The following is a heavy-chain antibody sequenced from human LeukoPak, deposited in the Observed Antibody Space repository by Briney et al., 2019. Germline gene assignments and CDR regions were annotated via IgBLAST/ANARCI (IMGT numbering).Heavy chain of an antibody. V-gene: IGHV4-59*11. CDR2: IYYGGST. CDR3: ARTYYDFWSGYYRAQLFDP. D-gene: IGHD3-3*01. J-gene: IGHJ5*02. Sequence: SETLSLTCTVSGGSISSHYWSWIRQPPGKGLEWIGYIYYGGSTNYNPSLKSRVTISVDTSKNQFSLKLSSVTAADTAVYHCARTYYDFWSGYYRAQLFDPWGQGTLVTVSS. CDR1: GGSISSHY.